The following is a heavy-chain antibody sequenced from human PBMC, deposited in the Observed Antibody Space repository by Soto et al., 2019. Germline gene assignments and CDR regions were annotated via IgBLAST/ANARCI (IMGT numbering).Heavy chain of an antibody. CDR1: GGTFSSYT. D-gene: IGHD3-9*01. CDR3: ARDSRYFDSYYMDV. V-gene: IGHV1-69*08. Sequence: QVQLVQSGAEVKKPGSSVKVSCKASGGTFSSYTISWVRQAPGQGLEWMGRIIPILGIANYAQKFQGRVTITADKSTSTAYMELSSLRSEDTAVYYCARDSRYFDSYYMDVWGKGTTVTVSS. J-gene: IGHJ6*03. CDR2: IIPILGIA.